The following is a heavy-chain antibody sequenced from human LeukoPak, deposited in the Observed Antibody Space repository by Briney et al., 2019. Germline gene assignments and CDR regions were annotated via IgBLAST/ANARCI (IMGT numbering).Heavy chain of an antibody. J-gene: IGHJ4*02. Sequence: GGSLRLSCAASGFTFSNAWMSWVRQAPGKGLEWVGRIKSKTDGRTTDYAAPVKGRFTISRDDSKNTLYLQMNSLKTEDTAVYYCTTGGGLQRPLDYWGQGTLVTVSS. D-gene: IGHD3-16*01. CDR1: GFTFSNAW. V-gene: IGHV3-15*01. CDR2: IKSKTDGRTT. CDR3: TTGGGLQRPLDY.